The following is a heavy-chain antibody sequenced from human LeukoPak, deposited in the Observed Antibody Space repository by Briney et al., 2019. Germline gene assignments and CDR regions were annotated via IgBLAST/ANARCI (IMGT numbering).Heavy chain of an antibody. D-gene: IGHD3-22*01. CDR2: ISYDGSNK. CDR3: AKARPYYYDSSGSSAFDY. CDR1: GFTFSSYG. J-gene: IGHJ4*02. V-gene: IGHV3-30*18. Sequence: GRSLRLSCAASGFTFSSYGMHWVRPAPGKGLEWVAVISYDGSNKYYADSVKGRFTISRDNSKNTLYLQMNSLRAEDTAVYYCAKARPYYYDSSGSSAFDYWGQGTLVTVSS.